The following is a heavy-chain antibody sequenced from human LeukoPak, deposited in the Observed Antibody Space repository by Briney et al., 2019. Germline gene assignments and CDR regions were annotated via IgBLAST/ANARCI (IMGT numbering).Heavy chain of an antibody. D-gene: IGHD3-10*01. J-gene: IGHJ6*02. V-gene: IGHV3-53*01. CDR3: ARDPWGSGSQSYGMDV. CDR2: IYSGGST. CDR1: GFTVSSNY. Sequence: PGRSLRLSCAASGFTVSSNYMSWVRQAPGKGLEWVSVIYSGGSTYYADSVKGRFTISRDNSKNTLYLQMNSLRAEDTAVYYCARDPWGSGSQSYGMDVWGQGTTVTVSS.